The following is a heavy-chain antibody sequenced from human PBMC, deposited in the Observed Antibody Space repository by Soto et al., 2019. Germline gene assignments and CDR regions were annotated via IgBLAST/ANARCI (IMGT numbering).Heavy chain of an antibody. CDR1: GFTFSSYG. CDR2: ISYDGSNK. V-gene: IGHV3-30*18. J-gene: IGHJ4*02. Sequence: AGGSLRLSCAASGFTFSSYGMHWVRQAPGKGLEWVAVISYDGSNKYYADSVKGRFTISRDNSKNTLYLQMNSLRAEDTAVYYCAKDTSSGPFDYWGQGTLVTVSS. CDR3: AKDTSSGPFDY. D-gene: IGHD3-22*01.